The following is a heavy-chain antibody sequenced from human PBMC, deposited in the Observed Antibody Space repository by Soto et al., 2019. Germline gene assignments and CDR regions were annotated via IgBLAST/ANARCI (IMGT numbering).Heavy chain of an antibody. CDR3: AKEIFAAAYAATSAFDL. V-gene: IGHV3-23*01. CDR1: GFTFSSHA. D-gene: IGHD2-8*01. Sequence: GRPLRLSCAASGFTFSSHAMGWLRQAPGTGPEWVAFVDGSGGDTSYADSVKGRFTISRDNSDSSLYLHMNSLRAEDTGRYFCAKEIFAAAYAATSAFDLWGHGTLVTVSS. J-gene: IGHJ4*01. CDR2: VDGSGGDT.